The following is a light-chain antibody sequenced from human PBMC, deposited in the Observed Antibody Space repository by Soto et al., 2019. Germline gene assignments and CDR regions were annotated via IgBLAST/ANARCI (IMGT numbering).Light chain of an antibody. CDR2: DDS. V-gene: IGLV3-21*02. Sequence: SYELTQPPSVSVAPGQTARITCGGNNIGSKSVHWYQQKPGQAPVLVVDDDSDRPSGIPERFSGSNSGNTATLTISRVEAGHEAEHSRHVWDSSSEHVFGTGTKVTV. J-gene: IGLJ1*01. CDR1: NIGSKS. CDR3: HVWDSSSEHV.